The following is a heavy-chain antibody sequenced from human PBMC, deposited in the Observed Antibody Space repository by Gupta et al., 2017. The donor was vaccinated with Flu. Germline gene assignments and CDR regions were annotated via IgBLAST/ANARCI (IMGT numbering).Heavy chain of an antibody. V-gene: IGHV3-66*02. Sequence: EVQLVETGGGLVQFGGSLRLSCAVSGFIVSSNYMSWVRQAPGKGLEWVSIIYSDGSTYYADSVKGRFTISRDNSKNTLYLQMNSLRAEDTAVYYCARPYYYDSRGYYGPYYFDYWGQGTLVTVSS. CDR3: ARPYYYDSRGYYGPYYFDY. CDR1: GFIVSSNY. CDR2: IYSDGST. J-gene: IGHJ4*02. D-gene: IGHD3-22*01.